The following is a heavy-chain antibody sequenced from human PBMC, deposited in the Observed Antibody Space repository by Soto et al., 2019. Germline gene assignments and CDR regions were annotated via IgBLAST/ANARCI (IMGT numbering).Heavy chain of an antibody. CDR2: IIPLFGTA. CDR1: GGIFSSNT. Sequence: QVYLVQSGAEVKKPGSSVKISCKASGGIFSSNTINWVRQAAGQGLEWMGGIIPLFGTANYAEKFQGRVPSTADKSTKTEYMELTSLRSEDTAVYYCASKAACGGDCYAFDSWGQGTLVTVSS. J-gene: IGHJ4*02. D-gene: IGHD2-21*02. V-gene: IGHV1-69*06. CDR3: ASKAACGGDCYAFDS.